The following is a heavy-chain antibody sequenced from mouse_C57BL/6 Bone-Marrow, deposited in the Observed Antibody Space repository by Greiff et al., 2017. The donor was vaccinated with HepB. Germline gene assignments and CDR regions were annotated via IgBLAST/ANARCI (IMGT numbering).Heavy chain of an antibody. J-gene: IGHJ1*03. CDR2: ISDGGSYT. D-gene: IGHD1-1*01. CDR3: ARGYGSSYGWYFDV. Sequence: EVQVVESGGGLVKPGGSLKLSCAASGFTFSSYAMSWVRQTPEKRLEWVATISDGGSYTYYPDNVKGRFTISRDNAKNNLYLQMSHLKSEDTAMYYCARGYGSSYGWYFDVWGTGTTVTVSS. CDR1: GFTFSSYA. V-gene: IGHV5-4*01.